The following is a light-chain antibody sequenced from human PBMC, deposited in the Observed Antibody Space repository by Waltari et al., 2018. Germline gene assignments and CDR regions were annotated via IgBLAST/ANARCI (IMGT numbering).Light chain of an antibody. CDR1: TGTVNTGHY. V-gene: IGLV7-46*01. Sequence: QPVVTQGPYLTVSPGGTIPLTCGSHTGTVNTGHYPYWFQQKPGQTPRTLIYDATMKHSWTPARFSGSLLGGKAALTLSGAQPEDEAEYYCLLTSSDDSSVFGGGTKVTVL. J-gene: IGLJ3*02. CDR2: DAT. CDR3: LLTSSDDSSV.